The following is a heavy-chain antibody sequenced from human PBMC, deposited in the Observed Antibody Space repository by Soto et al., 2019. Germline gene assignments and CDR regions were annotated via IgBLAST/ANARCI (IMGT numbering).Heavy chain of an antibody. CDR2: IYSGGST. V-gene: IGHV3-53*02. CDR3: ARAGYSYGRKYFDY. Sequence: EVQLVETGGGLIQPGGSLRLSCAASGFTVSSNYMSWVRQAPGQGLEWVSVIYSGGSTYYADSVKGRFTISRDNSKNTLYLQMNSLRAEDTAVYYCARAGYSYGRKYFDYWGQGTLVTVSS. J-gene: IGHJ4*02. CDR1: GFTVSSNY. D-gene: IGHD5-18*01.